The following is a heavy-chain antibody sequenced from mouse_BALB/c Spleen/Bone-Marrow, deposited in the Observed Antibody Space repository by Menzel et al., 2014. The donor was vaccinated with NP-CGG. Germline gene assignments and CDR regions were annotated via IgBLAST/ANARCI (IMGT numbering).Heavy chain of an antibody. CDR3: ARKSYYYGKGAMDY. CDR2: IWSGGNT. D-gene: IGHD1-1*01. CDR1: GLSLTDYG. J-gene: IGHJ4*01. V-gene: IGHV2-2*02. Sequence: VQLKQSGPGLVQPSQSLSITCTVSGLSLTDYGVHWVRQSPGKGLEWLGVIWSGGNTDYNAAFISRLSISKDNSKSQVFFKMNSPQANDTAIYYCARKSYYYGKGAMDYWGQGTSVTVSS.